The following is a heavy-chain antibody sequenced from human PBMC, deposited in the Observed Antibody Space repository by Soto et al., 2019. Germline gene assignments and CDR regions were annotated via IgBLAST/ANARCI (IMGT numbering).Heavy chain of an antibody. CDR2: IIPILGIA. V-gene: IGHV1-69*02. D-gene: IGHD3-22*01. Sequence: SVKVSCKASGGTFSSYTISWVRQAPGQGLEWMGRIIPILGIANYAQKFQGRVTITADKSTSTAYMELSSLRSEDTAVYYCAIDYYDSSGYPTPPNDYWGQGTLVTVSS. CDR3: AIDYYDSSGYPTPPNDY. CDR1: GGTFSSYT. J-gene: IGHJ4*02.